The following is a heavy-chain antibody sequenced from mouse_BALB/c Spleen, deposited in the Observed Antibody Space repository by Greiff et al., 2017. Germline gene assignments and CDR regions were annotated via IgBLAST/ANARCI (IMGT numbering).Heavy chain of an antibody. CDR1: GYAFSSYW. CDR3: ARSYYRYDKFAY. J-gene: IGHJ3*01. V-gene: IGHV1-80*01. D-gene: IGHD2-14*01. CDR2: IYPGDGDT. Sequence: VKLMESGAELVRPGSSVKISCKASGYAFSSYWMNWVKQRPGQGLEWIGQIYPGDGDTNYNGKFKGKATLTADKSSSTAYMQLSSLTSEDSAVYFCARSYYRYDKFAYWGQGTLVTVSA.